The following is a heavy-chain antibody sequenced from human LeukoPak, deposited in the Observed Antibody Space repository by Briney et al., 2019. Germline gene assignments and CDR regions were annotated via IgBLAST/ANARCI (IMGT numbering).Heavy chain of an antibody. Sequence: GGSLSLSCAASGFTFSSYAMHWVRQAPGKGLEWVAVISYDGSNKYYADSVKGRFTISRDNSKNTLYLQMNSLRAEDTAVYYCARVWSAAGLYYYYYYGMDVWGQGTTVTVSS. CDR1: GFTFSSYA. CDR2: ISYDGSNK. CDR3: ARVWSAAGLYYYYYYGMDV. V-gene: IGHV3-30-3*01. J-gene: IGHJ6*02. D-gene: IGHD6-13*01.